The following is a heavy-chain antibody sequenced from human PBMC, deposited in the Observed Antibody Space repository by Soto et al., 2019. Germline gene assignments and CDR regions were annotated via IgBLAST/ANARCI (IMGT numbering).Heavy chain of an antibody. V-gene: IGHV3-21*01. CDR1: GFTFRSST. CDR3: ARDLGEMYAI. CDR2: ISSSSSYI. D-gene: IGHD2-8*01. Sequence: GGSLGLSCAGSGFTFRSSTMSWVRQAPGKGLEWVSSISSSSSYIYYADSLKGRFTISRDNAKSSLYLQLSSLRAEDTAVYYCARDLGEMYAIWGQGALVTVSS. J-gene: IGHJ4*02.